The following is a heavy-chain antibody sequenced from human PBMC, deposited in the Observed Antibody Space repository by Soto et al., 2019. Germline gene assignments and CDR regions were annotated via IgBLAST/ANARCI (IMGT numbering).Heavy chain of an antibody. D-gene: IGHD4-4*01. Sequence: GASVKVSCKVSGYTLTELSMHWVRQAPGKGLEWMGGFDPEDGETIYAQKFQGRVTMTEDTSTDTAYMELSSLRSEDTAVYYCATDSNQKENFDYWGQGTLVTVSS. CDR2: FDPEDGET. V-gene: IGHV1-24*01. CDR1: GYTLTELS. J-gene: IGHJ4*02. CDR3: ATDSNQKENFDY.